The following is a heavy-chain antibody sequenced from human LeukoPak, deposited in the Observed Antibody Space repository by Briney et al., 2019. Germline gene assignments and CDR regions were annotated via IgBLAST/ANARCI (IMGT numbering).Heavy chain of an antibody. D-gene: IGHD2-2*01. Sequence: ASVKVSCKASGYTFTSYGISWVRQAPGQGLEWMGWIGAYNGNTNYAQKLQGRVTMTTDTSTSTAYMELRSLRSDDTAVYYCARDGWDIVVVPAAIYYYYYMDVWGKGTTVTASS. J-gene: IGHJ6*03. V-gene: IGHV1-18*01. CDR1: GYTFTSYG. CDR3: ARDGWDIVVVPAAIYYYYYMDV. CDR2: IGAYNGNT.